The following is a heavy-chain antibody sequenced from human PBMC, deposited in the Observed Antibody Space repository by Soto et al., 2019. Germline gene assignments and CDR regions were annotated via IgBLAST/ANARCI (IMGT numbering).Heavy chain of an antibody. J-gene: IGHJ5*02. CDR3: GSHHTAATAGPDH. V-gene: IGHV3-64D*08. CDR1: GVTFSSYA. D-gene: IGHD6-13*01. CDR2: ISSNGAGT. Sequence: GGSLRLSCSASGVTFSSYAIHWVRQAPGKGLEYVSAISSNGAGTYYADSVKGRFTISRDNSKNTLYLQMSSLRAEDTAVYYCGSHHTAATAGPDHWGQGTLVTVSS.